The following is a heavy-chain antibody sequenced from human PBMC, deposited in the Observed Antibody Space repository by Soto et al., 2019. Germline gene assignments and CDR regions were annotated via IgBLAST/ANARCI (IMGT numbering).Heavy chain of an antibody. J-gene: IGHJ6*02. Sequence: ASLKGSCKASGYTFTGYYMHWVRQAPGQGLEWMGWINPNSGGTNYAQKFQGRVTMTRDTSISTAYMELSRLRSDDTAVYYCARDRSFYCSSTSCYYYYGMDVWGQGPTVTVSS. CDR1: GYTFTGYY. CDR3: ARDRSFYCSSTSCYYYYGMDV. D-gene: IGHD2-2*01. V-gene: IGHV1-2*02. CDR2: INPNSGGT.